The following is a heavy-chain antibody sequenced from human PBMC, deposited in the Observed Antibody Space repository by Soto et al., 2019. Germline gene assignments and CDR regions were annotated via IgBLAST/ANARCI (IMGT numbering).Heavy chain of an antibody. CDR3: GLGYSSSWYGDDYYGMDV. D-gene: IGHD6-13*01. Sequence: SVKVSCKASGGTFSSYAISWVRQAPGQGLEWMGGIIPIFGTANYAQKCQGRVTITADESTSTAYMELSSLRSEDTAVYYCGLGYSSSWYGDDYYGMDVWGQGTRVTLSS. CDR2: IIPIFGTA. V-gene: IGHV1-69*13. J-gene: IGHJ6*02. CDR1: GGTFSSYA.